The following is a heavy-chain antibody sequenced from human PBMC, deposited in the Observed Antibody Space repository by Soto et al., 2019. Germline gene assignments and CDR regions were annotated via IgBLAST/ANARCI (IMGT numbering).Heavy chain of an antibody. CDR2: MSYDGSDK. D-gene: IGHD3-3*01. Sequence: PGGSLRLSCAASGFTFSSYGMHWVGQAPGKGLEWVAVMSYDGSDKYYADSVKGRFTISRDNSKNTLYLQMKSLRAEDTAVYYCAKWAPYYDFWSGYSDYWGQGTPVTSPQ. V-gene: IGHV3-30*18. CDR1: GFTFSSYG. CDR3: AKWAPYYDFWSGYSDY. J-gene: IGHJ4*02.